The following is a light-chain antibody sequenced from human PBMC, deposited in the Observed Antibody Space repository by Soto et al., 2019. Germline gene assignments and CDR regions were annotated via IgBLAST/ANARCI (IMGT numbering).Light chain of an antibody. Sequence: EIALTQSPGTLSLSPGERATLSCRASQSVSSSYLAWYQQKPGQAPRLLIYGASSRATGIPDRFSGSGSGTDFTLTISRLEPEDFAVYYCQQYGSSPPWTFGQGT. V-gene: IGKV3-20*01. CDR2: GAS. J-gene: IGKJ1*01. CDR1: QSVSSSY. CDR3: QQYGSSPPWT.